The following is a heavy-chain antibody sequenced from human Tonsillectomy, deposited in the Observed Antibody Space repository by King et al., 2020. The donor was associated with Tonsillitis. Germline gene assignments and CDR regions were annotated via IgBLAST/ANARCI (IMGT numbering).Heavy chain of an antibody. CDR3: AKDTYSSSWFGTYFDY. V-gene: IGHV3-9*01. CDR1: GFTFDDYA. Sequence: VQLVESGGGLVQPGRSLRLSCAASGFTFDDYAMHWVRQAPGKGLEWVSGISWNSGSIGYADSVKGRFTISRDNAKSSLCLQMNSLRPEDTALYYCAKDTYSSSWFGTYFDYWGLGTLVTVSS. J-gene: IGHJ4*02. CDR2: ISWNSGSI. D-gene: IGHD6-13*01.